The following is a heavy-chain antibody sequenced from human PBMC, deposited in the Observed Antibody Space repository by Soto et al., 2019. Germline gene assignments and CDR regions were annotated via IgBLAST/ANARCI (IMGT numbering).Heavy chain of an antibody. J-gene: IGHJ6*03. D-gene: IGHD3-3*01. CDR2: IYYSGST. Sequence: KPSETLSLTCTVSGGSISSYYWSWIRQPPGKGLEWIGYIYYSGSTNYNPSLKSRVTISVDTSKNQFSLKLSSVTAADTAVYYCARMDYDFWSGPTYYYYYYMDVWGKGTTVTVSS. V-gene: IGHV4-59*08. CDR3: ARMDYDFWSGPTYYYYYYMDV. CDR1: GGSISSYY.